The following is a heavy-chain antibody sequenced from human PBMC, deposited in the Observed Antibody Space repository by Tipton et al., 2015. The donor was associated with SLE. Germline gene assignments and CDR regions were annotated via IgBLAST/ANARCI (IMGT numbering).Heavy chain of an antibody. V-gene: IGHV4-4*02. D-gene: IGHD2-15*01. J-gene: IGHJ2*01. CDR1: NDSITSNNW. CDR2: IYHNANT. CDR3: ARPGVIVAAPRMWYFDV. Sequence: SLRLSCTVSNDSITSNNWWTWVRQPPGKGLEWIGEIYHNANTNYNSSLKSRLTMSVDTSKNQYSLKLSSVTAADTAVYYCARPGVIVAAPRMWYFDVWGRGTLVTVSS.